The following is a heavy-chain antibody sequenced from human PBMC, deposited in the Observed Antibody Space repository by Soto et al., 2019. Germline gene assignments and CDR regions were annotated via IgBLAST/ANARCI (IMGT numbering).Heavy chain of an antibody. Sequence: EVQLVESGGGLVQPGGFLRLSCEASGFTFRNYDMHWVRQGTGKGLEWVSGISAAGDPDYADSVEGRFTISRENAQNSFFLQMNSLRVGDTAVYYCARTDRDFYGLDVWGQRTTVIVSS. CDR3: ARTDRDFYGLDV. V-gene: IGHV3-13*05. CDR1: GFTFRNYD. J-gene: IGHJ6*02. CDR2: ISAAGDP.